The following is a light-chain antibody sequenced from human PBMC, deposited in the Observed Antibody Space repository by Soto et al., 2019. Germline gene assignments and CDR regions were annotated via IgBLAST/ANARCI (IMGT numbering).Light chain of an antibody. V-gene: IGLV4-69*02. CDR2: LNSDGSH. CDR3: QTWATGIVI. Sequence: QSVLTQSPSASASLGASVNLTCTLSSGHSTYAIAWHQQQPEKGPRYLMKLNSDGSHNKGDGIPDRFSGSSSGTERYLTISSLQSEDEGDYYCQTWATGIVIFGGGTKVTVL. CDR1: SGHSTYA. J-gene: IGLJ2*01.